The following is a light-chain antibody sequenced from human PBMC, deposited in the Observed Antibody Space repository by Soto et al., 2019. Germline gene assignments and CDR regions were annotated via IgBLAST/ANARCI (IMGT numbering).Light chain of an antibody. CDR1: KLGDKY. V-gene: IGLV3-1*01. CDR2: QDS. Sequence: SYELTQPPSVSVSPGQTASITCSGDKLGDKYACWYQQKPGQSPVLVIYQDSKRPSGIPERFSGSNSGNTATLTISGTHAMDEADYYCQAWDSSTHDVFGTGTKLTVL. J-gene: IGLJ1*01. CDR3: QAWDSSTHDV.